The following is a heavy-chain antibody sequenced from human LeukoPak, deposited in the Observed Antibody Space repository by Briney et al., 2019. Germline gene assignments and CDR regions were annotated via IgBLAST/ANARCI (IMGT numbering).Heavy chain of an antibody. CDR3: VSGPRGVIIY. J-gene: IGHJ4*02. D-gene: IGHD3-10*01. CDR2: INHSGST. CDR1: GGSFSGYY. Sequence: PSETLSLTCAVYGGSFSGYYWNWIRQPPGKGLEWIGEINHSGSTNYNPSLKSRVTISVDTSKNQFSLKLSSVTAADTAVYYCVSGPRGVIIYWGQGTLVTVSS. V-gene: IGHV4-34*01.